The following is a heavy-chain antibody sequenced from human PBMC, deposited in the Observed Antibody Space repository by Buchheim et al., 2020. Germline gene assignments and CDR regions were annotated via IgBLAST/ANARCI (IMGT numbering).Heavy chain of an antibody. CDR2: ISSSSSYI. V-gene: IGHV3-21*01. D-gene: IGHD5-18*01. J-gene: IGHJ6*03. CDR1: GFTFSSYS. Sequence: EVQLVESGGGLVKPGGSLRLSCAASGFTFSSYSMNWVRQAPGKGLKWVSSISSSSSYIYYADSVKGRFTISRDNAKNSLYLQMNSLRAEDTAVYYCARAGYSYGYNYYYYYYMDVWGKGTT. CDR3: ARAGYSYGYNYYYYYYMDV.